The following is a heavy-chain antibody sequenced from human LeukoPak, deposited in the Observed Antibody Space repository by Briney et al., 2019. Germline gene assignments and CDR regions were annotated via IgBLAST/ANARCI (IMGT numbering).Heavy chain of an antibody. CDR3: VGVNYYDTSLGFA. CDR2: IDWDDDK. V-gene: IGHV2-70*11. J-gene: IGHJ4*02. Sequence: TLSLTCTVSGGSISSYYWSWIRQPPGKALGWLARIDWDDDKYYSTSLKTRLTISKDTSKNQVVLTVTNMDPVDTATYYCVGVNYYDTSLGFAWGQGTLVTVSS. CDR1: GGSISSYY. D-gene: IGHD3-22*01.